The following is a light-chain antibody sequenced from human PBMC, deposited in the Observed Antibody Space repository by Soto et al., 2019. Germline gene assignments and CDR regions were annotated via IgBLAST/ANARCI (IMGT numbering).Light chain of an antibody. CDR3: QSYDSSLSGWL. J-gene: IGLJ3*02. CDR1: SSDIGAGYD. CDR2: DNS. Sequence: QSVLTQPPSVSGAPGQRVTVSCTGSSSDIGAGYDVHWYQQLPGTAPKLLIYDNSNRPSGVPDRFSGSKSGTSASLAITGLQAEDEADYYCQSYDSSLSGWLFGGGTKSPS. V-gene: IGLV1-40*01.